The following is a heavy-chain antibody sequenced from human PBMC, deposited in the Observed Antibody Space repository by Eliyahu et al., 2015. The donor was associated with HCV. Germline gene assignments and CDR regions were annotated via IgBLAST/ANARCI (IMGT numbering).Heavy chain of an antibody. V-gene: IGHV4-34*01. CDR1: GGSFSGYY. J-gene: IGHJ3*02. Sequence: QVQLQQWGAGLXKPSETLSLTCAVYGGSFSGYYWSWIRQPPGKGLEWIGEINHSGSTNYNPSLKSRVTISVDTSKNQFSLKLSSVTAADTAVYYCARTSYGGNPRAAFDIWGQGTMVTVSS. D-gene: IGHD4-23*01. CDR2: INHSGST. CDR3: ARTSYGGNPRAAFDI.